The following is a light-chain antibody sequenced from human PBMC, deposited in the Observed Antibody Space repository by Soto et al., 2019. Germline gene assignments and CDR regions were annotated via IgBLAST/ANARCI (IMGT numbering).Light chain of an antibody. CDR1: QGISSF. J-gene: IGKJ4*01. CDR3: QKYDHAPLT. V-gene: IGKV1-9*01. CDR2: AAS. Sequence: IQLTQTPSSLSASVGDRVTITCRASQGISSFLAWYQQKPGKAPKLLIYAASSLQSGVPSRFSGSGFGTDFTLTITSLQPEDFATYYCQKYDHAPLTFGGGTKVEIK.